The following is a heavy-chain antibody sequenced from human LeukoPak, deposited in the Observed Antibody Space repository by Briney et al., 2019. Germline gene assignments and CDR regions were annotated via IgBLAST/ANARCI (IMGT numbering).Heavy chain of an antibody. D-gene: IGHD2-15*01. CDR1: GFTFSSYA. CDR2: IGGRGDGI. CDR3: AREIPGRIAADC. J-gene: IGHJ4*02. V-gene: IGHV3-48*01. Sequence: GRSLRLSCAASGFTFSSYAMHWVRQAPGKGLEWISYIGGRGDGISYADSVKGRFTVSRDNAKNSLFLQMNRLRGEDTAIYFCAREIPGRIAADCWGQGTLVTVSS.